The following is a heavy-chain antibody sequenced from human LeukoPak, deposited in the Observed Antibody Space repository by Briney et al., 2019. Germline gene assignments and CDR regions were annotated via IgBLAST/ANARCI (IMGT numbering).Heavy chain of an antibody. CDR1: GFTFSSYS. J-gene: IGHJ4*02. Sequence: PGGSLRLSCAASGFTFSSYSMNWVRQAPGKGLEWVSSISSSSSYIYYADSVKGRFTISRDNAKNSLYLQMNSLRAEDTAVYYCARDFLSSGYFDYWGQGTLVTVSS. CDR2: ISSSSSYI. D-gene: IGHD3-22*01. V-gene: IGHV3-21*01. CDR3: ARDFLSSGYFDY.